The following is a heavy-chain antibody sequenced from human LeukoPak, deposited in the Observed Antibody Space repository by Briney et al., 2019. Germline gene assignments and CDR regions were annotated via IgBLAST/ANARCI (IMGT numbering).Heavy chain of an antibody. D-gene: IGHD1-26*01. V-gene: IGHV3-53*01. CDR1: GFTVSSNY. Sequence: GSLRLSCAASGFTVSSNYMSWVRQAPGKGLEWVSVIYSGGSTYYADSVKGRFTISRDNAKNSLYLQMNSLRAEDTAVYYCARDRGWEWELLDAFDIWGQGTMVTVSS. CDR2: IYSGGST. CDR3: ARDRGWEWELLDAFDI. J-gene: IGHJ3*02.